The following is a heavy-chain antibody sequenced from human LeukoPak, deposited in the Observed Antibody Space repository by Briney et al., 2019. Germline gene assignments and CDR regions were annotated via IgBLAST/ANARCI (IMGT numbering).Heavy chain of an antibody. V-gene: IGHV1-2*02. Sequence: GASVKLSCKASGSSFTGYFMKWVRQAPGQGLGWMGWINPNSGDTNYAQKFQGRGTMTRDTSINTAYMELSRLRSDDAAVYYCARRFYYAMDVWGQGTTVTVSS. CDR1: GSSFTGYF. J-gene: IGHJ6*02. CDR2: INPNSGDT. D-gene: IGHD3-16*01. CDR3: ARRFYYAMDV.